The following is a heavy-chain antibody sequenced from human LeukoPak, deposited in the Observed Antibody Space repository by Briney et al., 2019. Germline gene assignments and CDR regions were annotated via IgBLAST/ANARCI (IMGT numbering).Heavy chain of an antibody. Sequence: SETLSLTCAVYVGSFSGYYWSWIRQPPGKGLEWIGEINHSGSTNYNSSLKGRVTISVDTSKNQFSLKLSSVTAADTAVYYCARGYYGSGSHCCHMDVWGKGTTITVS. CDR1: VGSFSGYY. D-gene: IGHD3-10*01. J-gene: IGHJ6*03. CDR3: ARGYYGSGSHCCHMDV. CDR2: INHSGST. V-gene: IGHV4-34*01.